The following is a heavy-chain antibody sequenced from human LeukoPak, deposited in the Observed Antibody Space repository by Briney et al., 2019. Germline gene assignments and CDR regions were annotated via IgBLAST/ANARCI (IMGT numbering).Heavy chain of an antibody. CDR2: IRYDGSNK. CDR3: AKADGGSYPLDY. D-gene: IGHD1-26*01. CDR1: GFTFSSYG. J-gene: IGHJ4*02. V-gene: IGHV3-30*02. Sequence: GGSLRHSCAASGFTFSSYGMHWVRQAPGKGLEWVAFIRYDGSNKYYADSVKGRFTISRDNSKNTLYLQMNSLRAEDTAVYYCAKADGGSYPLDYWGQGTLVTVSS.